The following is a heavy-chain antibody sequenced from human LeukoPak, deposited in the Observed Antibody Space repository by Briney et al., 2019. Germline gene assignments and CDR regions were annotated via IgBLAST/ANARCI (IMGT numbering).Heavy chain of an antibody. CDR3: AASSGFSYYFDY. V-gene: IGHV3-30-3*01. D-gene: IGHD3-22*01. J-gene: IGHJ4*02. CDR1: GFTFNGYT. CDR2: MSYDGSNK. Sequence: GGSLRLSCAASGFTFNGYTMHWVRQAPGKGLEWVAIMSYDGSNKYYADSVKGRFTISRDNSKNTLDLQMNSLRAEDTAVYYCAASSGFSYYFDYWGQGTLVTVSS.